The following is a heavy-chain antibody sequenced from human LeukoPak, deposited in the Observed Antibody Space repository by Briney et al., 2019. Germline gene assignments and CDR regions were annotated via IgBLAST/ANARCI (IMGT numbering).Heavy chain of an antibody. CDR2: ISAYNGNT. CDR3: ASDFFYYYDSSGYAPYYFDY. D-gene: IGHD3-22*01. CDR1: GYTFTSYG. V-gene: IGHV1-18*01. Sequence: ASVKVSCTASGYTFTSYGISWVRQAPGQGLEWMGWISAYNGNTNYAQKLQGRVTMTTDTSTSTAYMELRSLRSDDTAVYYCASDFFYYYDSSGYAPYYFDYWGQGTLVTVSS. J-gene: IGHJ4*02.